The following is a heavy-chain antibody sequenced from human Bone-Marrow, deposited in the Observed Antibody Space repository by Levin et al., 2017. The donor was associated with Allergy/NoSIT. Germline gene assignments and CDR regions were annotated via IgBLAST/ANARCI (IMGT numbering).Heavy chain of an antibody. CDR3: AHVVITYGGVIGDEAFDI. D-gene: IGHD3-16*02. Sequence: SGPTLVKPTQALALTCTFFGFSLTTTGVGVAWIRQPPGKALEWIAIVYWDNDKKYGPSLNGRLSITKDTSKNQVVLMMTNVDPADTASYFCAHVVITYGGVIGDEAFDIWGPGTMVTVSS. CDR2: VYWDNDK. CDR1: GFSLTTTGVG. J-gene: IGHJ3*02. V-gene: IGHV2-5*05.